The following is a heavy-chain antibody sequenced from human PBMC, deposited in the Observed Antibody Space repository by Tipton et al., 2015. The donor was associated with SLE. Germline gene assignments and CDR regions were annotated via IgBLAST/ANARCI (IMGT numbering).Heavy chain of an antibody. CDR2: IYTSGST. CDR3: ARDPVAGRGIDY. D-gene: IGHD6-19*01. J-gene: IGHJ4*02. CDR1: GGSISSGSHY. Sequence: LRLSCTVSGGSISSGSHYWSWIRQPAGKGLEWIGRIYTSGSTNYNPSLKSRVTISVDTSKNQFSLKLSSVTAADPAVYYCARDPVAGRGIDYWGQGTLVTVSS. V-gene: IGHV4-61*02.